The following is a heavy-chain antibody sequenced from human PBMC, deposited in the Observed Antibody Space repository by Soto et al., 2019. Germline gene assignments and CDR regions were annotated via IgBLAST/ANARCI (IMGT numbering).Heavy chain of an antibody. CDR2: INPNSGGT. D-gene: IGHD2-15*01. CDR1: GYTFTGYY. J-gene: IGHJ5*02. CDR3: AREGYCSGGSCYGWFDP. Sequence: QVPLVQSGAEVKKPGASVKVSCKASGYTFTGYYMHWVRQAPGQGLEWMGWINPNSGGTNYAQKFQGWVTMTRDTSISTAYMELSRLRSDDTAVYYCAREGYCSGGSCYGWFDPWGQGTLVTVSS. V-gene: IGHV1-2*04.